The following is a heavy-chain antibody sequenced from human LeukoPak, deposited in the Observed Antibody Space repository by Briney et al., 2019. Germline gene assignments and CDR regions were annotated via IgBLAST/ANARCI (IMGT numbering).Heavy chain of an antibody. Sequence: PGGSLRLSCAASGFTFDDYAMHWVRQAPGKGLEGVSLISWDGGSTYYADSVKGRFTISRDNSKNSLYLQMNSLRAEDTALYYCAKAPCSSTSCRLLDYWGQGTLVTVSS. CDR2: ISWDGGST. V-gene: IGHV3-43D*04. CDR3: AKAPCSSTSCRLLDY. J-gene: IGHJ4*02. D-gene: IGHD2-2*01. CDR1: GFTFDDYA.